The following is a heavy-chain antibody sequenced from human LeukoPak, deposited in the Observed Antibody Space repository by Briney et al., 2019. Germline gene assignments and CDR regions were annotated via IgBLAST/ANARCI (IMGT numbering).Heavy chain of an antibody. J-gene: IGHJ4*02. Sequence: SETLSLTCTVSGVSIRSTTYYWGWIRQPPGKGLELIGTVYYSGTTYYNPSLKTRVNFSVDTSKNQFSLELSSVTAADTAVYYCVRDSSWLPSDYWGQGILVIVSS. CDR3: VRDSSWLPSDY. D-gene: IGHD5-18*01. CDR2: VYYSGTT. V-gene: IGHV4-39*07. CDR1: GVSIRSTTYY.